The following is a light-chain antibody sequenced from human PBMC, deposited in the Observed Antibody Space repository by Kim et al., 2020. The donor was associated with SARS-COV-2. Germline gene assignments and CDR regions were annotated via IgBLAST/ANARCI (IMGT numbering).Light chain of an antibody. CDR1: SLRSYY. V-gene: IGLV3-19*01. CDR3: NSQDSSDNHPYWV. Sequence: SSELTQDPAVSVALGQTVRITCQGDSLRSYYASWYQQKPGQAPVLVIYGKNNRPSRITDRFPGSSSGNTASLTIPRAQAEDEADYYCNSQDSSDNHPYWVFGGGTQLTVL. J-gene: IGLJ3*02. CDR2: GKN.